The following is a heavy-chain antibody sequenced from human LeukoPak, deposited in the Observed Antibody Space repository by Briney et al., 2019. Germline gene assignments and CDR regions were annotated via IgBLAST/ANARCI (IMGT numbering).Heavy chain of an antibody. D-gene: IGHD3-3*01. Sequence: PGGSLRLSCAASGFTFSSYSMNWVRQAPGKGLEWIGYVHYNGSPNYNASLKSRVTISVDASKNQFSLKVTFVSAADTAVYYCARTTFWSGRSPDYHHCYMDVWGKGTTVTVSS. CDR1: GFTFSSYS. CDR2: VHYNGSP. V-gene: IGHV4-59*01. J-gene: IGHJ6*03. CDR3: ARTTFWSGRSPDYHHCYMDV.